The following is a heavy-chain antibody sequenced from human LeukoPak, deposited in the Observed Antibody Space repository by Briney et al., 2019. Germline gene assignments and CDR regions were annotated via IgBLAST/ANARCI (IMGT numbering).Heavy chain of an antibody. V-gene: IGHV1-3*01. CDR3: ARDNSRAALGCTNFDY. J-gene: IGHJ4*02. D-gene: IGHD6-13*01. Sequence: ASVKVSCKTSGYTFTNYAIHWVRQAPGQRLECMGWINAGNGNIKYSRDFQGRVAFTSDTSASTSYMELSSLRSEDTAVYYCARDNSRAALGCTNFDYWGQGTLVTVSS. CDR1: GYTFTNYA. CDR2: INAGNGNI.